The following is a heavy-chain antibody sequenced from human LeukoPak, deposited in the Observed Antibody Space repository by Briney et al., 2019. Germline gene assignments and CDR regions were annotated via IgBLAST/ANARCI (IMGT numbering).Heavy chain of an antibody. CDR1: GFTFSNVW. Sequence: GGSLRLSCAASGFTFSNVWMSWVRQAPGKGLEWVGRIKSKTDGGTTGYAAPVKGRFTISRDDSKNTLYMQMNSLKTEDTAVYYCTTGTDRRDGYNYYYYYGMDVWGQGTTATVSS. CDR2: IKSKTDGGTT. J-gene: IGHJ6*02. CDR3: TTGTDRRDGYNYYYYYGMDV. V-gene: IGHV3-15*01. D-gene: IGHD5-24*01.